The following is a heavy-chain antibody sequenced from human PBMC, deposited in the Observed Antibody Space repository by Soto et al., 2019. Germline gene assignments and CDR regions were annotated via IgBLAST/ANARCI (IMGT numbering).Heavy chain of an antibody. Sequence: EVQLLESGGDLVQPGGSLRLSCLASGFTFSSYTMTWVRQAPGKGLEWVSVIYSSGDSTYYADSVKGRFTISRDNSKNTLYLQMNSLRADDTAVYYCAKSPTMTTKVVDYWGQGTLVTVSS. CDR3: AKSPTMTTKVVDY. J-gene: IGHJ4*02. CDR1: GFTFSSYT. V-gene: IGHV3-23*01. D-gene: IGHD4-17*01. CDR2: IYSSGDST.